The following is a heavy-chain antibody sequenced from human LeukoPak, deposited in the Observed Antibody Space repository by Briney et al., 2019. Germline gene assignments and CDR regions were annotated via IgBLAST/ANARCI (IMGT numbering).Heavy chain of an antibody. CDR3: AREGTSGTHLNWFDP. D-gene: IGHD1-1*01. CDR2: MHYSGTT. CDR1: GGSITSYY. J-gene: IGHJ5*02. Sequence: SGTLSLTCTVSGGSITSYYWNWIRQPPGKGLEWIGYMHYSGTTNYNPSLKSRVTLSVDTSKNQFSLKLSSVTAADTAVYYCAREGTSGTHLNWFDPWGQGTLVTVSS. V-gene: IGHV4-59*01.